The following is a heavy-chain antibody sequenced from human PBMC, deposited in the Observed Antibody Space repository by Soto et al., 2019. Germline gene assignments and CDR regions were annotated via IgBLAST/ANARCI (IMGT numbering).Heavy chain of an antibody. Sequence: GXSVKVSCKASGYSFTTHAMIWVRQAPGQRPEWMGWINTGNGNTRYSPKFQGRVNITRDTSASTAYMELSSLKSEDTAVYYCARGEQLYHYYYGMDVWRQGSTVTVSS. CDR3: ARGEQLYHYYYGMDV. CDR2: INTGNGNT. J-gene: IGHJ6*02. CDR1: GYSFTTHA. V-gene: IGHV1-3*04.